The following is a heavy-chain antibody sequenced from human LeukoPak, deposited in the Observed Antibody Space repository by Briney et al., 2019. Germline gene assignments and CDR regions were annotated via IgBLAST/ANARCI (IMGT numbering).Heavy chain of an antibody. D-gene: IGHD6-13*01. CDR1: GSSFTSYW. Sequence: GASLKISCKGSGSSFTSYWIGWVRQLPGKGLEWMGIIYPGDSDTRYSPSFQGQVTISADKSISTAYLQWSSLKASDTAMYYCAILAARTKIEYFQHWGQGTLVTVSS. J-gene: IGHJ1*01. V-gene: IGHV5-51*01. CDR2: IYPGDSDT. CDR3: AILAARTKIEYFQH.